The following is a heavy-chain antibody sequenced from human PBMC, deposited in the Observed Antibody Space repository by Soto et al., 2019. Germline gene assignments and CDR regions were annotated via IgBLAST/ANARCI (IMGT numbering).Heavy chain of an antibody. V-gene: IGHV4-31*03. CDR3: ARTPGH. J-gene: IGHJ1*01. CDR2: IYYSGST. CDR1: GGSISSGGYY. Sequence: QVQLQESGPGLVKPSQTLSLTCTVSGGSISSGGYYWSWIRQHPGKGLEWIGYIYYSGSTYYNPALKSRHTVSVHTPKYQFPLKLSSVTAAHTAVYYGARTPGHWGPGTLVTVSS.